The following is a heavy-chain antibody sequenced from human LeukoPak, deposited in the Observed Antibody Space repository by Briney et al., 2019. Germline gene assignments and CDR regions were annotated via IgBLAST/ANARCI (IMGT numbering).Heavy chain of an antibody. J-gene: IGHJ4*02. V-gene: IGHV3-30*04. CDR1: GFTFSSYA. CDR2: ISYDGSNK. CDR3: ARGGSRLPRGPFDY. Sequence: PGGSLRLSCAASGFTFSSYAMHWVRQAPGKGLEWVAVISYDGSNKYYADSVKGRFTISRDNSKNTLYLQMNSLRAEDTAVYYCARGGSRLPRGPFDYWGQGTLVTVSS. D-gene: IGHD3-10*01.